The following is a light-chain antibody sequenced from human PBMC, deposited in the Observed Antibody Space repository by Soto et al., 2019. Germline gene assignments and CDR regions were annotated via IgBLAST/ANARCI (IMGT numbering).Light chain of an antibody. CDR3: QQYGSSPPYT. CDR2: GAS. V-gene: IGKV3-20*01. CDR1: QGVSSRY. J-gene: IGKJ2*01. Sequence: DIVLTQSPGTLSLSPGERATLSCRASQGVSSRYLAWYQQKPGQAPSLLFYGASSRAAGIPDRFSGSGSGTDFTLTISRLEPEDFAVYYCQQYGSSPPYTFGQGTKLEIK.